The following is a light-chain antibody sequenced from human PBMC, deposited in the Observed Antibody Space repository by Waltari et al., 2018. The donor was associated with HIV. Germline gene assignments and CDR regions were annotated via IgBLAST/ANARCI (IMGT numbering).Light chain of an antibody. V-gene: IGLV1-51*01. CDR3: GTWDNSLSAYV. CDR2: DNN. CDR1: NSNIGNNY. J-gene: IGLJ1*01. Sequence: QSVLTQPPSVSAAPGQKVTISCSGSNSNIGNNYVSWYQQLPGTAPKLLIYDNNNRLSGIPDRFSGSKSGTSATLGITGLQTGDEADYYCGTWDNSLSAYVFGTGTKVTVL.